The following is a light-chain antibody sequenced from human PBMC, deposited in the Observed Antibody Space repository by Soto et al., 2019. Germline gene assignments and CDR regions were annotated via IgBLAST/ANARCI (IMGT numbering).Light chain of an antibody. CDR1: SSNIGKRF. Sequence: QSVFTQPPSVSAAPGQKVTISCSGSSSNIGKRFVSWYQQLPATVPKLLIYDNDQRPSGIPDRFSGSKSGTSATLVITGLQTGDEADYYCGTWDISLSVYVFGFGTKLTVL. CDR2: DND. J-gene: IGLJ1*01. V-gene: IGLV1-51*01. CDR3: GTWDISLSVYV.